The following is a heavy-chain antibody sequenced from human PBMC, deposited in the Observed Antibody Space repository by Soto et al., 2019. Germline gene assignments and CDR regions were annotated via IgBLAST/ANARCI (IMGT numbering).Heavy chain of an antibody. CDR2: IYYSGST. V-gene: IGHV4-59*08. Sequence: SETLSLTCTVSGGSINSYYWSWIRQPPGKGLEWIGYIYYSGSTNYNPSLKSRVTISVDTSKNQFSLKLSSVTAADTAVYYCARALGAYYYDSSGPLGGDWFDPWGQGTLVTVSS. D-gene: IGHD3-22*01. CDR3: ARALGAYYYDSSGPLGGDWFDP. CDR1: GGSINSYY. J-gene: IGHJ5*02.